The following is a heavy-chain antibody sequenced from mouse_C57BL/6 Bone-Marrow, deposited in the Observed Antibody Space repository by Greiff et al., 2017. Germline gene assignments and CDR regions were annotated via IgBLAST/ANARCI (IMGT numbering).Heavy chain of an antibody. J-gene: IGHJ3*01. CDR2: ISDGGSYT. V-gene: IGHV5-4*01. CDR3: ARDNRFAY. CDR1: GFTFSSYA. Sequence: DVMLVESGGGLVKPGGSLKLSCAASGFTFSSYAMSWVRQTPEKRLEWVATISDGGSYTYYPDNVKGRFTISRDNAKNNLYLQMSHLKSEDTAMYYCARDNRFAYWGQGTLVTVSA.